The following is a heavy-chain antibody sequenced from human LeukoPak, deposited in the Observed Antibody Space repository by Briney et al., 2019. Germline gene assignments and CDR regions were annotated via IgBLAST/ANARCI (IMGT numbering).Heavy chain of an antibody. V-gene: IGHV4-30-4*07. CDR3: ARDRSHRYCSSTSCSGGFDY. CDR2: ISYTGSP. D-gene: IGHD2-2*01. CDR1: GVSICSGRYS. Sequence: PSQTLSLTSAVSGVSICSGRYSWSSLRQPPGKGREWNAYISYTGSPSYNPSLKSRVTISVDTSKNQFSLKLSSVTAADTAVYYCARDRSHRYCSSTSCSGGFDYWGQGNLVTVSS. J-gene: IGHJ4*02.